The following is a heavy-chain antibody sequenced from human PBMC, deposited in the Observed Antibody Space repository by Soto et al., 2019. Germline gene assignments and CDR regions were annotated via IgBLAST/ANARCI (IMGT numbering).Heavy chain of an antibody. Sequence: QVQLQESGPGLVKPSQTLSLTCNVSGGSISRGDYYWSWLRQPPGKGLEWIGYIYYRAMPYYNPYLKSRVSISVDTSKNQFSLKMTSVTAADTAVYYCVRRSALLFYYFDYWGQGTPVTVSS. CDR3: VRRSALLFYYFDY. CDR1: GGSISRGDYY. CDR2: IYYRAMP. D-gene: IGHD6-25*01. V-gene: IGHV4-30-4*01. J-gene: IGHJ4*02.